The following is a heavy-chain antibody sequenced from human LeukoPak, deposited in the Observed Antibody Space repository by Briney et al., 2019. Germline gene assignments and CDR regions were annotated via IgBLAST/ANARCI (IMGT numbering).Heavy chain of an antibody. D-gene: IGHD3-10*01. CDR2: ISGSGGST. CDR3: AKDWDYYGSGSYSDY. J-gene: IGHJ4*02. CDR1: GFTFSSYA. V-gene: IGHV3-23*01. Sequence: GGSLRLSCAASGFTFSSYAMRWVRQAPGKGLEWVSSISGSGGSTYYADSVKGRFTISRDNSKNTLYLRMNSLRAEDTAVYYCAKDWDYYGSGSYSDYWGQGTLVTVSS.